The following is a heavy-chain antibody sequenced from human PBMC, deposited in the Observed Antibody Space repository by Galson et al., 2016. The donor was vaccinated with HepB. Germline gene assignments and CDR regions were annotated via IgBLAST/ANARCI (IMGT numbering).Heavy chain of an antibody. Sequence: SLRLSCAASGFTFTTYEMTWVRQAPGKGLEWISYISSYGSTIHYAASVKGRFTISRDNAENSLYLQMNSLRAEDTAVYYCARVRWLEPLDYWGQGTLVTVSS. CDR1: GFTFTTYE. V-gene: IGHV3-48*03. J-gene: IGHJ4*02. D-gene: IGHD6-19*01. CDR3: ARVRWLEPLDY. CDR2: ISSYGSTI.